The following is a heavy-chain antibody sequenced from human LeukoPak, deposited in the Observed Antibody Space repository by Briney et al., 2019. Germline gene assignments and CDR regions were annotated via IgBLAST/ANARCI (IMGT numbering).Heavy chain of an antibody. J-gene: IGHJ4*02. V-gene: IGHV5-51*01. D-gene: IGHD1-26*01. Sequence: GESLKISCKGSGYSFTTYWIGWVRQMPGKGLEWMGIIYPGDSDSRYSPSFQGQVTISADKSISTAYLQWSSLKASDTAMYYCARRRDLYSGSYYPFDYWGQGTLVTVSS. CDR3: ARRRDLYSGSYYPFDY. CDR1: GYSFTTYW. CDR2: IYPGDSDS.